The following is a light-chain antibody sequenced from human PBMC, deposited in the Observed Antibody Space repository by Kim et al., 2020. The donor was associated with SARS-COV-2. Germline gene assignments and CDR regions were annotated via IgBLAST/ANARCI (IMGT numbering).Light chain of an antibody. Sequence: ETVMTQSPATLSVSPGERVTLSCRASQTVSSNLAWYQQKPGQAPRLLIYGASTRATGIPGRFSGSGSGTEFTLRISSLQSEDVAVYYCQQYNNWPPYTFGQGTKVEIK. J-gene: IGKJ2*01. V-gene: IGKV3-15*01. CDR3: QQYNNWPPYT. CDR2: GAS. CDR1: QTVSSN.